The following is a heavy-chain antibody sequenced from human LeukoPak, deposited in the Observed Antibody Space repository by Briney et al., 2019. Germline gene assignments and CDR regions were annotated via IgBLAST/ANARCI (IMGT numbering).Heavy chain of an antibody. D-gene: IGHD6-6*01. J-gene: IGHJ5*02. CDR2: IYHSGST. V-gene: IGHV4-38-2*01. Sequence: PSETLSLTCAVSGYSISSGYYWGWIRQPPGKGLEWIGSIYHSGSTYYNQSLKSRVTISVDTSKNQFSLKLSSVTAADTAVYYCARLRFSSSSRRFDPWGQGTLVTVSS. CDR3: ARLRFSSSSRRFDP. CDR1: GYSISSGYY.